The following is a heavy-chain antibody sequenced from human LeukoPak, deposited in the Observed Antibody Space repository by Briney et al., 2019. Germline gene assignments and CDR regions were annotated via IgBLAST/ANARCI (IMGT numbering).Heavy chain of an antibody. CDR3: ASDSGSYLFDY. J-gene: IGHJ4*02. V-gene: IGHV4-59*08. D-gene: IGHD1-26*01. CDR2: IYYSGST. Sequence: SETLSLTCTVSGGSISSYYWSWIRQPPGKGLEWIGYIYYSGSTNYNPSLKSRVTISVDMSKNQFSLKLSSVTAADTAVYYCASDSGSYLFDYWGQGTLVTVSS. CDR1: GGSISSYY.